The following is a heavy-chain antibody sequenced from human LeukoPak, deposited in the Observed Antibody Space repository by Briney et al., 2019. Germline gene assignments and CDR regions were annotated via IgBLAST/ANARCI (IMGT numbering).Heavy chain of an antibody. V-gene: IGHV1-46*01. CDR3: ARERGGHCYDY. CDR2: IYPRDGST. Sequence: ASVKVSCKASGYTFTSNYIHWVRQAPGQGLEWMGMIYPRDGSTSYAQKFQGRVTMTRDTSTSTVYMELSSLRSEDTAVYYCARERGGHCYDYWGQGTLVTVSS. CDR1: GYTFTSNY. D-gene: IGHD2-21*01. J-gene: IGHJ4*02.